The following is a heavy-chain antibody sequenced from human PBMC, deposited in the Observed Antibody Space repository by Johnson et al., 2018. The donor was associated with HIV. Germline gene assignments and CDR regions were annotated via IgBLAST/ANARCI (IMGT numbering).Heavy chain of an antibody. D-gene: IGHD1-26*01. CDR3: GKDDLGWELSHDDAFDI. CDR1: GFTFSSYG. CDR2: IGTAGDT. J-gene: IGHJ3*02. Sequence: VQLVESGGGVVQPGRSLRLSCAASGFTFSSYGMHWVRQATGKGLEWVSAIGTAGDTYYPGSVKGRFTISRDNSKNTLYLQMNSLRAEDTAVYYCGKDDLGWELSHDDAFDIWGQGTMVTVSS. V-gene: IGHV3-13*01.